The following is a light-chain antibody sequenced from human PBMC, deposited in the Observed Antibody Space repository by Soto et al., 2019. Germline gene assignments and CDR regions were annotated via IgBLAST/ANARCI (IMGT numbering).Light chain of an antibody. J-gene: IGKJ1*01. CDR3: QHYGTSPGT. CDR2: GAS. CDR1: QSIDSKY. V-gene: IGKV3-20*01. Sequence: EIVLTQSPGTLSLSPGERATLSCRASQSIDSKYLGWYQQKPGQTPRLLIYGASSRATGIPDRFSGSGSGTEFTLTISRLEPDDFALYYCQHYGTSPGTFGLWTKVEIK.